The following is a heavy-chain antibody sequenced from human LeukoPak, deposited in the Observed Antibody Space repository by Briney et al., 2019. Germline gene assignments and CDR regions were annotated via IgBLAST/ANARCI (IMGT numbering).Heavy chain of an antibody. J-gene: IGHJ4*02. CDR2: IYTSGST. Sequence: SETLSLTCTVSGGSISSYYWSWIRQPPGKGLEWIGYIYTSGSTNYNPSLKSRVTISVDTSKNQFSLKLGSVTAADTAVCYCARHYRGAARPFFDYWGQGTLVTVSS. V-gene: IGHV4-4*09. CDR1: GGSISSYY. D-gene: IGHD6-6*01. CDR3: ARHYRGAARPFFDY.